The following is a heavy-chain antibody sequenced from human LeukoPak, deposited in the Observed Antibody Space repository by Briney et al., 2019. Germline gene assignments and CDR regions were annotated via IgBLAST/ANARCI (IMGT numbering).Heavy chain of an antibody. V-gene: IGHV1-46*01. CDR2: INPNGGTT. J-gene: IGHJ5*02. Sequence: GASVKVSCRASGYTFITYYIHWVRLAPGQGLEWMGIINPNGGTTSYAQKFQGRVTMTRDTSTSTVYMELSSLRSDDTAMYYCARESPPNWFDPWGQGTLVTVSS. CDR3: ARESPPNWFDP. CDR1: GYTFITYY.